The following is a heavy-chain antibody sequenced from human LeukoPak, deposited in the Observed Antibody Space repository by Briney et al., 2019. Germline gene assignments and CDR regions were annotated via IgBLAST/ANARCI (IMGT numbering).Heavy chain of an antibody. D-gene: IGHD3-22*01. Sequence: GGSLRLSCAASGFTFSSYAMSWVRQAPGKGLEWVSAISGSGGSTYYADSVKGRFTISRDNSKNTLYLQMNSLRAEDTAVYYCAKDYYDSSGYYYGYWGQGTLVTVSS. V-gene: IGHV3-23*01. J-gene: IGHJ4*02. CDR3: AKDYYDSSGYYYGY. CDR2: ISGSGGST. CDR1: GFTFSSYA.